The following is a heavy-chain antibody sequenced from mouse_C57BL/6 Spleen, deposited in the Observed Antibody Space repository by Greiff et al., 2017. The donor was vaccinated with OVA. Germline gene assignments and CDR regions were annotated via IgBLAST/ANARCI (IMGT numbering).Heavy chain of an antibody. CDR3: ARWGDYDDGTEFAY. V-gene: IGHV1-52*01. J-gene: IGHJ3*01. Sequence: QVQLQQPGAELVRPGSSVKLSCKASGYTFTSYWMHWVKQRPIQGLEWIGNIDPSDSETHYNQKFKDKATLTVDKSSSTAYMQLSSLTSEDSAVYDCARWGDYDDGTEFAYWGQGTLVTVSA. CDR2: IDPSDSET. CDR1: GYTFTSYW. D-gene: IGHD2-4*01.